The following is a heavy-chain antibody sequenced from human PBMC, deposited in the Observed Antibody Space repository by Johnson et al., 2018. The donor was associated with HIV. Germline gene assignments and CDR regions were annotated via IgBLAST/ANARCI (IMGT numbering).Heavy chain of an antibody. CDR2: IKQDGSEK. D-gene: IGHD6-25*01. CDR1: GFTFSSYW. J-gene: IGHJ3*02. CDR3: ARFGRGSSGDAFDI. V-gene: IGHV3-7*01. Sequence: VQLVESGGGVVQPGRSLRLSCAASGFTFSSYWMSWVRQAPGKGLEWVANIKQDGSEKYYVDSVKGRFTISRDNAKNSLYLQMNSLRAEDTAVYYCARFGRGSSGDAFDIWGQGTIVTVSS.